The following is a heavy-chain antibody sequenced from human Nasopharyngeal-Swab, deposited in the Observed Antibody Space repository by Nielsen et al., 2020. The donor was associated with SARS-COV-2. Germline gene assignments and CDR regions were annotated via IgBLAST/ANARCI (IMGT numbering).Heavy chain of an antibody. V-gene: IGHV4-39*01. Sequence: RQAPGKGLEWIGSIYCSGSTYYNPSLKSRVTISVDTSKNQFSLKLSSVTAADTAVYYCASLNVDTAMVPDYWGQGTLVTVSS. D-gene: IGHD5-18*01. CDR3: ASLNVDTAMVPDY. J-gene: IGHJ4*02. CDR2: IYCSGST.